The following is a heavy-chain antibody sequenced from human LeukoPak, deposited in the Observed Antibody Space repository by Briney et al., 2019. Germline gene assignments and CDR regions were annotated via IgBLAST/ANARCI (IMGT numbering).Heavy chain of an antibody. D-gene: IGHD3-10*02. CDR3: AELGITMIGGV. V-gene: IGHV3-7*01. J-gene: IGHJ6*04. CDR2: IKQDGSQQ. CDR1: EFTFSSYW. Sequence: GGSLRLSCSASEFTFSSYWMTWVRQAPGKGLEWVANIKQDGSQQYYVDSVKGRFTISRDNAKNSLYLQMNSLRAEDTAVYYCAELGITMIGGVWGKGTTVTISS.